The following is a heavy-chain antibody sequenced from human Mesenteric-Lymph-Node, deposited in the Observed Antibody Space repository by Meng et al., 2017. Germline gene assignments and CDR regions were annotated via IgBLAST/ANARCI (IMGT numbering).Heavy chain of an antibody. D-gene: IGHD3-10*01. Sequence: ASVKVSCKASGYTFTSYYMHWVRQAPGQGLEWMGIINPSGGSTSYAQKFQGRVTMTRDTSTSTVYMELSSLRSEDTAVYYCARDGGITMVRGVIYYFDYWGQGTLVTVSS. CDR1: GYTFTSYY. V-gene: IGHV1-46*01. CDR2: INPSGGST. CDR3: ARDGGITMVRGVIYYFDY. J-gene: IGHJ4*02.